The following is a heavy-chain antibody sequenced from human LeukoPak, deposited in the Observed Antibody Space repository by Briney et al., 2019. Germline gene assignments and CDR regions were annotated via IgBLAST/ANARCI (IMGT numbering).Heavy chain of an antibody. V-gene: IGHV1-2*02. CDR3: ARAVAGTPLFDY. D-gene: IGHD6-19*01. J-gene: IGHJ4*02. Sequence: ASVTVSCKASGYTFTGYYMHWVRQAPGQGLEWTGWINPNSGGTNYAQKFQGRVTMTRDTSISTAYMELSRLRSDDTAVYYCARAVAGTPLFDYWGQGTLVTVSS. CDR1: GYTFTGYY. CDR2: INPNSGGT.